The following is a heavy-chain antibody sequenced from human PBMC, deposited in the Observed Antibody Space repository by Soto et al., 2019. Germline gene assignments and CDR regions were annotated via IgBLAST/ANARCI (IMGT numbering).Heavy chain of an antibody. D-gene: IGHD4-17*01. V-gene: IGHV1-2*04. Sequence: QVQLVQSGAEVKKPGASVKVSCKASGYTFTGYYMHWVRQAPGQGLEWMGWINPNSGGTNYAQKFQGWGTMTRDTSISTAYMELSRLRSDDTAVYYCAIARSTTVTTYYFDYWGQGTLVTVSS. CDR3: AIARSTTVTTYYFDY. CDR1: GYTFTGYY. J-gene: IGHJ4*02. CDR2: INPNSGGT.